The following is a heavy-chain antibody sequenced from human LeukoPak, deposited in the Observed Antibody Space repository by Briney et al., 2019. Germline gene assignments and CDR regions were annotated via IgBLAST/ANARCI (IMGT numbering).Heavy chain of an antibody. CDR2: IYPADSHT. D-gene: IGHD3-10*01. V-gene: IGHV5-51*01. Sequence: GESLKISCQVSGYIFTHYWIGWVRLMPGKGPGSIWIIYPADSHTTYSPPFQGQVSISADKSISTVYLQWSSLKPSDTAIYYCARQSRDGSKTRGYYFDYWGQGTLVTVSS. CDR3: ARQSRDGSKTRGYYFDY. J-gene: IGHJ4*02. CDR1: GYIFTHYW.